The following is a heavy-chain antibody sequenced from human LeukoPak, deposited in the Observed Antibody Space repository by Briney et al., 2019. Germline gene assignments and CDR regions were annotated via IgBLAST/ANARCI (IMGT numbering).Heavy chain of an antibody. V-gene: IGHV4-34*01. CDR2: INHSGST. J-gene: IGHJ5*02. CDR3: ARGRSFDP. CDR1: GGSFSGYY. Sequence: PSETLSLTCAVYGGSFSGYYWSWIRQPPGKWLEWIGEINHSGSTNYNPSLKSRVTISVDTSKNQFSLKLSSVTAAETAVYYFARGRSFDPWGQGTLVTVSS.